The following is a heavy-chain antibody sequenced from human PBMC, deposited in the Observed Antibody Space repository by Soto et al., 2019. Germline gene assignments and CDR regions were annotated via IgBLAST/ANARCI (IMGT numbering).Heavy chain of an antibody. CDR1: GYTFTNHG. Sequence: ASVKVSCKASGYTFTNHGISWVRQAPGQGLEWMGWISAYSGNTNHVQKFQGRVTMTTDTSTGTVYMELRSLGSDDTAVYYCVRDRSAGFDPWGQGTLVTVSS. CDR2: ISAYSGNT. J-gene: IGHJ5*02. CDR3: VRDRSAGFDP. V-gene: IGHV1-18*01.